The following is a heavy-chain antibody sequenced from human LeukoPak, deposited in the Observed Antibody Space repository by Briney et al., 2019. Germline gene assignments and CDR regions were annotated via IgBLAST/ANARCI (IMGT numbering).Heavy chain of an antibody. D-gene: IGHD3-9*01. J-gene: IGHJ6*03. V-gene: IGHV3-23*01. CDR3: AKDGGEYYDILTGYYPRLYYMDV. CDR2: ISGSGGST. Sequence: GGSLRLSCAASGFTFSSYAMSWVRQAPGKGLEWVSAISGSGGSTYYADSVKGRFTISRDNSKNTLYLQMNSLRAEDTAVYYCAKDGGEYYDILTGYYPRLYYMDVWGKGTTVTISS. CDR1: GFTFSSYA.